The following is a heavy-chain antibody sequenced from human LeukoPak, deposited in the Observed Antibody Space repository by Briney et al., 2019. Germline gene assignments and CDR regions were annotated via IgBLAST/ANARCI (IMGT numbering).Heavy chain of an antibody. V-gene: IGHV6-1*01. CDR3: ARTINGYIDA. Sequence: SQTLSLTCAISGDSVSINSAAWNWIRQSPSRGLEWLGRTYYRSKWSSSYAVSVKSRITVTPDTLKNQFSLHLDSVTPDDTAVYYCARTINGYIDAWGQGTLVTVSS. CDR2: TYYRSKWSS. CDR1: GDSVSINSAA. D-gene: IGHD5-24*01. J-gene: IGHJ5*02.